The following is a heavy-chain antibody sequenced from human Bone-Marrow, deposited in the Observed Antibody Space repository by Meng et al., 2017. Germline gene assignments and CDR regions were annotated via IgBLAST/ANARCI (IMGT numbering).Heavy chain of an antibody. J-gene: IGHJ4*02. CDR2: INHSGST. CDR3: ARGSWLQLWLQDY. V-gene: IGHV4-34*01. D-gene: IGHD5-18*01. Sequence: QGPRQESGPGLLRPSQTLSLTCTVYGGSFRGYYWSWIRHPPGKGLEWIGEINHSGSTNYNPSLKSRVTISVDTSKNQFSLKLSSVTAADTAVYYCARGSWLQLWLQDYWGQGTLVTVSS. CDR1: GGSFRGYY.